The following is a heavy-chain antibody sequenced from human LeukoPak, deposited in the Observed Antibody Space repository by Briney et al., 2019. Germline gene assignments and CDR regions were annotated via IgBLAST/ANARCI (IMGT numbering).Heavy chain of an antibody. J-gene: IGHJ4*02. CDR2: INQSGST. CDR3: ARGYDSGFAY. CDR1: GGSFSGYY. D-gene: IGHD3-10*01. V-gene: IGHV4-34*01. Sequence: SETLSRNCAVSGGSFSGYYWSWIRQSPGKGQEWIGEINQSGSTNHNPSLKSRVTISVDTSKNQFSLKVSSVTAADTAVYYCARGYDSGFAYWGQGTLVTVSS.